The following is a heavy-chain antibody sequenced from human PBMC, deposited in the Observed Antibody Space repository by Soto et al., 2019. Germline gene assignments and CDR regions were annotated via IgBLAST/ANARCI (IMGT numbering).Heavy chain of an antibody. Sequence: GAAVKGSSEPCGCTFSTYHINWVRHAPGQGLELKGWMTPNSGDTGYAQKLLGRLTMARDSSIRTVYMELRSLNSEDTAVYYCARVTSYCSGSYQDCFYFYAWEARGK. D-gene: IGHD3-10*01. CDR1: GCTFSTYH. J-gene: IGHJ6*04. V-gene: IGHV1-8*01. CDR3: ARVTSYCSGSYQDCFYFYAWEA. CDR2: MTPNSGDT.